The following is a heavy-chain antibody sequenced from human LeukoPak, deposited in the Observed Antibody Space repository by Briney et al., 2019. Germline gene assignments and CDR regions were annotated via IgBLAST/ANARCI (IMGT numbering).Heavy chain of an antibody. CDR2: IIPIFGTA. V-gene: IGHV1-69*06. CDR3: ARDVGYYDYVWGSYRYTPPDY. J-gene: IGHJ4*02. D-gene: IGHD3-16*02. Sequence: ASVKVSCKASGGTFSSYAISWVRQAPGQGLEWMGGIIPIFGTANYAQKFQGRVTITADKSTSTAYMELSSLRSEDTAVHYCARDVGYYDYVWGSYRYTPPDYWGQGTLVTVSS. CDR1: GGTFSSYA.